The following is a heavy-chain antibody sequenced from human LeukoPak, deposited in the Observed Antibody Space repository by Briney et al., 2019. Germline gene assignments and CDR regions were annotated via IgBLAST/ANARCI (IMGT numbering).Heavy chain of an antibody. D-gene: IGHD3-9*01. Sequence: QPGGSLRLSCAASGFTFSSYAMSWVRQAPGKGLQWVSAISGSAGSTYYADSVKGRFTISRDNSKNTLYLQMNSLRAEDTAVYYCASYDVLTGYSRHPLKRWRQGTLVTGSS. CDR1: GFTFSSYA. CDR2: ISGSAGST. J-gene: IGHJ4*02. CDR3: ASYDVLTGYSRHPLKR. V-gene: IGHV3-23*01.